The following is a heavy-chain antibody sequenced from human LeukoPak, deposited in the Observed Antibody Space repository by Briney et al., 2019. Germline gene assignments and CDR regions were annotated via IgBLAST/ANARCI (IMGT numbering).Heavy chain of an antibody. CDR2: IYPGDSDT. J-gene: IGHJ3*02. V-gene: IGHV5-51*01. CDR1: GYSFTSYW. Sequence: GESLKISCKGSGYSFTSYWIGWVRQMPGKGLEWMGIIYPGDSDTRYSPSFQGQVTISADKSISTAYLQWSSLQASDTAMYYCARTVVVVAANDAFDIWGQGTMVTVSS. D-gene: IGHD2-15*01. CDR3: ARTVVVVAANDAFDI.